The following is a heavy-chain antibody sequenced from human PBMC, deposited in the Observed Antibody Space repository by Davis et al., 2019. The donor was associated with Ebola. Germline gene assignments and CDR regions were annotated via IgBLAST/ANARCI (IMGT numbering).Heavy chain of an antibody. D-gene: IGHD4-17*01. J-gene: IGHJ6*02. CDR2: MNPNSGNT. V-gene: IGHV1-8*02. Sequence: AASVKVSCKASGYTFTGYYMHWVRQATGQGLEWMGWMNPNSGNTGYAQKFQGRVTMTRNTSISTAYMELSSLRSEDTAVYYCAGIYGDYYYYYGMDVWGQGTTVTVSS. CDR1: GYTFTGYY. CDR3: AGIYGDYYYYYGMDV.